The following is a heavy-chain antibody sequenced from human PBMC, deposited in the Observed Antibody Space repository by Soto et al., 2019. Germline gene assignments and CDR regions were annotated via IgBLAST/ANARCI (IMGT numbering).Heavy chain of an antibody. V-gene: IGHV3-66*01. CDR3: ARGPAVAKYGLDV. CDR1: GFTVSRNY. Sequence: PGGSLRLSCAASGFTVSRNYMSWVRQAPGKGLEWVSVIYNGSSKYYADSVKGRFTISRDNSKNTLDLQMNSLRAEDTAVYYCARGPAVAKYGLDVWGQGTTVTVSS. CDR2: IYNGSSK. J-gene: IGHJ6*02. D-gene: IGHD6-13*01.